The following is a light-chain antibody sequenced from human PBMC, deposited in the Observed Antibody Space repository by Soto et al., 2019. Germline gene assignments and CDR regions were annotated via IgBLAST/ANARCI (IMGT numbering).Light chain of an antibody. J-gene: IGKJ1*01. CDR1: QTISTS. V-gene: IGKV1-5*03. CDR2: LAS. Sequence: DIQMTQSPSTLSAFVGDRVTITCRASQTISTSLAWYQQKPGKAPKLLIYLASTLQGGVPARFSGSGSATEFTLSISSLQPDDFATYYCQQYGTSSRTFGQGTKVDNK. CDR3: QQYGTSSRT.